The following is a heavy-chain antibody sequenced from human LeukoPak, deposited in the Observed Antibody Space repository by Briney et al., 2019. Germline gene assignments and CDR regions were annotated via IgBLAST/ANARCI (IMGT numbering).Heavy chain of an antibody. D-gene: IGHD2-2*01. CDR1: GFTFSSYS. J-gene: IGHJ4*02. CDR2: IISGNTDI. Sequence: GGSLRLSCAASGFTFSSYSMSWVRQAPGKGLKWVSSIISGNTDIYYADSVKGRFTISRDNAKNSLYLQMHSLRAEDTAVYYCVRDFEYQLLSDYWGQGTLVTVSS. CDR3: VRDFEYQLLSDY. V-gene: IGHV3-21*01.